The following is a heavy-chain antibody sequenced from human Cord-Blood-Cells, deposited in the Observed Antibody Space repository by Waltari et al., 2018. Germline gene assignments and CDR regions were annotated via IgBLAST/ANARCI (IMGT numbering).Heavy chain of an antibody. CDR1: GGSFSGYY. D-gene: IGHD6-6*01. Sequence: QVQLQQWGAGLLKPSETLSLTCAVYGGSFSGYYWSWIRQPPGKGLEWIGEINHSGSSNYNPSLKSRVTIAVDTSKNQFSLKLSSVTAADTAVYYCASLLTHYSSSAGRDYWGQGTLVTVSS. J-gene: IGHJ4*02. V-gene: IGHV4-34*01. CDR2: INHSGSS. CDR3: ASLLTHYSSSAGRDY.